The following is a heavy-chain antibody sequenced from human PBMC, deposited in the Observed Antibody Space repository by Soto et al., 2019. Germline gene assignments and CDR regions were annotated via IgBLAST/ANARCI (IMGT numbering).Heavy chain of an antibody. D-gene: IGHD4-17*01. V-gene: IGHV3-23*01. Sequence: GGSLRLSCAASGFTFSTCAMNWVRQAPGKGLEWVSSIGGSGGRTYQADSVKGRFTISRDDSKNTLYLQMNSLRAEDTAVYYCAKDPSYYGGNLRGSYFGYWGQGTLVTVSS. J-gene: IGHJ4*02. CDR3: AKDPSYYGGNLRGSYFGY. CDR2: IGGSGGRT. CDR1: GFTFSTCA.